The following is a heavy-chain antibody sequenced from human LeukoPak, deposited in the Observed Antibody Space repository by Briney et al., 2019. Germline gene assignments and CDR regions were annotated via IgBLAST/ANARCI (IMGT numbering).Heavy chain of an antibody. V-gene: IGHV3-66*01. CDR3: ARDLYYDSSRFF. D-gene: IGHD3-22*01. CDR1: GFTVSSNY. Sequence: HPGGSLRRSCAASGFTVSSNYMSWLRQAPGNGLEWVSIIYSGGTTYYEDSVKGRFTISRDHSKNTLYLQMNSLRAGDTAVYYCARDLYYDSSRFFWGQGTLVTVSS. CDR2: IYSGGTT. J-gene: IGHJ4*02.